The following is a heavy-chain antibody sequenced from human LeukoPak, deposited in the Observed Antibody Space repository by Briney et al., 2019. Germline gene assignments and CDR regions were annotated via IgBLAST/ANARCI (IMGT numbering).Heavy chain of an antibody. D-gene: IGHD4-17*01. CDR1: GFTFSSYS. V-gene: IGHV3-21*01. J-gene: IGHJ6*02. CDR2: ISTSSSYI. CDR3: AREGYGDYYYYYAMDV. Sequence: GGSLILSCAASGFTFSSYSMNWVRQAPGKGLEWVSSISTSSSYIYYADSVKGRFTISRDNAKNSLYLQMNSLRAEDTAVYYCAREGYGDYYYYYAMDVRGQGTTVTVSS.